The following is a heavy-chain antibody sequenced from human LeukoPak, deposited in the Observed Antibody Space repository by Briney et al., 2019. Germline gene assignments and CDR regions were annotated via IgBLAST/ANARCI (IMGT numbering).Heavy chain of an antibody. V-gene: IGHV4-61*02. CDR1: GGSISSGSYY. Sequence: SETLSLTCTVSGGSISSGSYYWSWIRQPAGKGLEWIGRIYTSGSTNYNPSLKSRVTISVDTSKNQFSLKLSSVTAADTAVYYCARDSYDYVWGTWGQGTLVTVSS. CDR2: IYTSGST. J-gene: IGHJ4*02. CDR3: ARDSYDYVWGT. D-gene: IGHD3-16*01.